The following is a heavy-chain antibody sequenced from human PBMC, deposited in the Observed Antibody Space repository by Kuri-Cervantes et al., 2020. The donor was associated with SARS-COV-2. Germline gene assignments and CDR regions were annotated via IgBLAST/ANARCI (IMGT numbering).Heavy chain of an antibody. CDR1: GFTFSGHW. V-gene: IGHV3-74*03. Sequence: GRSLRLSCAASGFTFSGHWIHWVRQAPGKGLVWVSCINPDGSYTKNADSVKGRFTLSRDNAKNMLFLQMNSLRAEDTAVYYCVRDGDHWNFDYWGQGTLVTVSS. CDR3: VRDGDHWNFDY. D-gene: IGHD1-1*01. J-gene: IGHJ4*02. CDR2: INPDGSYT.